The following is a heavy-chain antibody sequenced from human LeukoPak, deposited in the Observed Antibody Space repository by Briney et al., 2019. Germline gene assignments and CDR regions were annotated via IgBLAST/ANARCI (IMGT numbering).Heavy chain of an antibody. V-gene: IGHV3-23*01. CDR2: IIASGGTT. CDR1: GFMFRNYA. Sequence: GGSLRLSCAASGFMFRNYAMDWVRQAPGKGLEWVSAIIASGGTTYYADSVKGRFTISRDNSKNTLFLQVNSLRAEDTAVYYCANALGAHYFGSWGQGTLVTVSS. J-gene: IGHJ4*02. D-gene: IGHD1-26*01. CDR3: ANALGAHYFGS.